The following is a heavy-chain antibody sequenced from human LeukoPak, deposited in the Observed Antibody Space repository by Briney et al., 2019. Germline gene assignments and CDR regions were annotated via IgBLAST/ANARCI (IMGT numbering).Heavy chain of an antibody. CDR1: GFTFSSYA. J-gene: IGHJ6*02. V-gene: IGHV3-23*01. CDR3: AKDRGTMYPAYGMDV. CDR2: ISGSGGRT. Sequence: PGGSLRLSCASSGFTFSSYAMSRVRQAPGKGLEWVSGISGSGGRTYYAESVKGRITISRDNSKNTLYMQVESLRAEDTAVYYCAKDRGTMYPAYGMDVWGQGTTVTVSS. D-gene: IGHD3-10*01.